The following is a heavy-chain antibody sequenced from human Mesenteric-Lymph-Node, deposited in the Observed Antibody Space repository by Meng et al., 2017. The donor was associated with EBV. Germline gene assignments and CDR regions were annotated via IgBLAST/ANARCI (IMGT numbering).Heavy chain of an antibody. J-gene: IGHJ4*02. V-gene: IGHV3-30-3*02. Sequence: QVQLGESGGGVVQPGRSLRLSCAASGFTFSSYAMHWVRQAPGKGLEWVAVISYDGSNEFYADSVKGRFTISRDNSKNSVHLQMNSLRPEDTALYYCVKQALVGAFEYWGQGTLVTVSS. CDR3: VKQALVGAFEY. CDR2: ISYDGSNE. D-gene: IGHD1-26*01. CDR1: GFTFSSYA.